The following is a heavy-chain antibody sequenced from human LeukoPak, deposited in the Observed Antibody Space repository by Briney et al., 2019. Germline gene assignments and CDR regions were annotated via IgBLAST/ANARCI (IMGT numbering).Heavy chain of an antibody. CDR3: ARAIAVAGYYYYGMDV. J-gene: IGHJ6*02. CDR2: IIPILGIA. D-gene: IGHD6-19*01. CDR1: GGTFSSYA. Sequence: SVKVSCKASGGTFSSYAISWVRQAPGQGLEWMGRIIPILGIANYAQKLQGRVTMTTDTSTSTAYMELRSLRSDDTAVYYCARAIAVAGYYYYGMDVWGQGTTVTVSS. V-gene: IGHV1-69*04.